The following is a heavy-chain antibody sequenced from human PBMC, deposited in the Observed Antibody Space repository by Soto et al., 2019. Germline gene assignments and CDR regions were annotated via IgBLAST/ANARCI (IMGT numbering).Heavy chain of an antibody. J-gene: IGHJ6*02. V-gene: IGHV1-18*01. CDR2: ISPYNDNT. Sequence: ASVKVSCKASGYTFTSYGISWVRQAPGQGLEWMGWISPYNDNTNYAQKLQGRVTMTTDTSTSTAYMELSSLRSEDTAVYYCARDPTRLRLGELLTDPHVYYYYGMDVWGQGTTVTVSS. D-gene: IGHD3-16*01. CDR1: GYTFTSYG. CDR3: ARDPTRLRLGELLTDPHVYYYYGMDV.